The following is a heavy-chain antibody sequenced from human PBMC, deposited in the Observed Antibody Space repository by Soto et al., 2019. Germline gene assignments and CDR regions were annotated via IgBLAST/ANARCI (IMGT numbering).Heavy chain of an antibody. Sequence: GGSLRLSCAASGFTFSSYAMSWVRQAPGKGLEWVSAISGSGGSTYYADSVKGRFTISRDNSKNTLYLQMNSLRAEDKAVYYCAKDLGYYDILTGYLSAYYYYYGMDVWGQGTTVTVSS. CDR2: ISGSGGST. CDR3: AKDLGYYDILTGYLSAYYYYYGMDV. J-gene: IGHJ6*02. CDR1: GFTFSSYA. D-gene: IGHD3-9*01. V-gene: IGHV3-23*01.